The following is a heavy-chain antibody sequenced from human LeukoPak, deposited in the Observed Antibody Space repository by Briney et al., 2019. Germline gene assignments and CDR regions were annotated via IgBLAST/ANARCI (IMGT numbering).Heavy chain of an antibody. V-gene: IGHV3-7*01. D-gene: IGHD3-3*01. CDR2: IKQDGSEK. CDR1: GLTINNYW. J-gene: IGHJ3*02. CDR3: ARAYYDFWSGRDAFDI. Sequence: GGSLRLSCAVSGLTINNYWMSWVRQAPGKGLEWVANIKQDGSEKFYVDSVKGRFTISRDNAKNSLYLQMNSLRAEDTAVYYCARAYYDFWSGRDAFDIWGQGTMVTVSS.